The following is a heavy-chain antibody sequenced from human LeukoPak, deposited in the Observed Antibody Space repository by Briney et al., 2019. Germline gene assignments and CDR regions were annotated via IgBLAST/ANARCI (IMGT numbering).Heavy chain of an antibody. Sequence: GGSLRLSCAASGFTFDDYEMSWVRQAPGKGLEWVSGINWNGGSTGYADSVKGRFTISRDNAKNSLYLQMNSLRAEDTAVYYCARDQYSYAHAAHWGQGTLVTVSS. J-gene: IGHJ4*02. CDR1: GFTFDDYE. D-gene: IGHD5-18*01. CDR2: INWNGGST. V-gene: IGHV3-20*04. CDR3: ARDQYSYAHAAH.